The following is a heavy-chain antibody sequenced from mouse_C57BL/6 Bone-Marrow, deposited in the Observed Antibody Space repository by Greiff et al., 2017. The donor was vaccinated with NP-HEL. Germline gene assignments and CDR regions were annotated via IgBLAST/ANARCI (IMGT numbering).Heavy chain of an antibody. CDR1: GFTFTDYY. Sequence: EVQLVESGGGLVQPGGSLSLSCAASGFTFTDYYMSWVRQPPGKALEWLGFIRNKANGYTTEYSASVKGGFTNSRDNSQSILYLQMNALRAEDSAAYYCARWWSYGNYRWYFYVWGTGTTVTVSA. CDR3: ARWWSYGNYRWYFYV. V-gene: IGHV7-3*01. J-gene: IGHJ1*03. D-gene: IGHD2-1*01. CDR2: IRNKANGYTT.